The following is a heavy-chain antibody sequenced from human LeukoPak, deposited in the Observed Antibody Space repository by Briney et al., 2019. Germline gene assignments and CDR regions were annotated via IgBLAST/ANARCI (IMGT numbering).Heavy chain of an antibody. V-gene: IGHV3-23*01. J-gene: IGHJ4*02. CDR2: ISGIGDNT. CDR1: GFSFSNFA. D-gene: IGHD4/OR15-4a*01. CDR3: ARRAGAYSHPYDY. Sequence: GGSLRLSCAASGFSFSNFAMAWVRQAPGKGLEWVAGISGIGDNTFYTDSVKGRFTVSRDNSKNTLYLQMNSLRAEDTAVYYCARRAGAYSHPYDYWGQGTLVTVSS.